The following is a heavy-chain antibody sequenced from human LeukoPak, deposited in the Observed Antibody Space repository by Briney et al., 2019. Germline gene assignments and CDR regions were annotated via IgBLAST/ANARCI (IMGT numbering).Heavy chain of an antibody. CDR1: GYSFTSYW. J-gene: IGHJ4*02. D-gene: IGHD6-19*01. V-gene: IGHV5-51*01. CDR2: IYPGDSDT. Sequence: GESLKISRKGSGYSFTSYWIGWVRQMPGKGREWMGIIYPGDSDTRYSPSFQGQVTISADKSISTAYLQWSSLKASDTAMYYCATCIAVAGTAFDYWGQGALVTVSS. CDR3: ATCIAVAGTAFDY.